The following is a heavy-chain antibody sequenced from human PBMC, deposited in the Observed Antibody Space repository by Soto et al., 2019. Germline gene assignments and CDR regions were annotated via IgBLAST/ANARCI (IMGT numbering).Heavy chain of an antibody. V-gene: IGHV5-10-1*01. CDR1: GNSVTSTW. CDR3: ARRSCAGTSCFFDY. J-gene: IGHJ4*02. CDR2: IDPIDSDT. Sequence: EVQLVQSGAEVKKPGESLRISCQGSGNSVTSTWISWVRQTPGKGLEWMGRIDPIDSDTYYSPSFKSHVTITVDKSTTTGYLPWSRLKASDTALCYCARRSCAGTSCFFDYWGQGTLVAVSA. D-gene: IGHD1-1*01.